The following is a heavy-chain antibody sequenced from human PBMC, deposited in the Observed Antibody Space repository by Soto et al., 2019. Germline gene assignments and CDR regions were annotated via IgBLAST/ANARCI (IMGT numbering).Heavy chain of an antibody. Sequence: SETLSLTCTVSGGSISSSSYYWCWIRQPPGKGLEWIGSIYYSGSTYYNPSLKSRVTISVDTSKNQFSLKLSSVTAADTAVYYCANGESSGWYPRADYWGQGTLVTVSS. CDR3: ANGESSGWYPRADY. CDR1: GGSISSSSYY. D-gene: IGHD6-19*01. J-gene: IGHJ4*02. CDR2: IYYSGST. V-gene: IGHV4-39*01.